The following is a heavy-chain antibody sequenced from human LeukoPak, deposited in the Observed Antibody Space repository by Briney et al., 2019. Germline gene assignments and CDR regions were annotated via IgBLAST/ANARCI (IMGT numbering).Heavy chain of an antibody. V-gene: IGHV3-21*04. Sequence: GGSLRLSCAASGFTFSSYSMNWVRQAPGKGLEWVSSISSSSSYIYYADSVKGRFTISRDNAKNSLYLQMNSLRAEDTALYYCAKVGSSWTDYFDYWGQGTLVTVSS. CDR3: AKVGSSWTDYFDY. CDR2: ISSSSSYI. CDR1: GFTFSSYS. J-gene: IGHJ4*02. D-gene: IGHD6-13*01.